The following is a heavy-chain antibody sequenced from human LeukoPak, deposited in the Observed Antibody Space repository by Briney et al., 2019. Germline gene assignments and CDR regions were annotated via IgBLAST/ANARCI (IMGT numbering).Heavy chain of an antibody. Sequence: SETLSLTCTVSGRSISSGDYYWRWIRQPPGKGLEWIGYIYYSGSTHYNPSPKSRVTISVDTSKNQFSLKLSSVTAADTAVYYCARVSGSQYWFDYWGQGTLVTVSS. V-gene: IGHV4-30-4*01. D-gene: IGHD1-26*01. CDR3: ARVSGSQYWFDY. CDR1: GRSISSGDYY. CDR2: IYYSGST. J-gene: IGHJ4*02.